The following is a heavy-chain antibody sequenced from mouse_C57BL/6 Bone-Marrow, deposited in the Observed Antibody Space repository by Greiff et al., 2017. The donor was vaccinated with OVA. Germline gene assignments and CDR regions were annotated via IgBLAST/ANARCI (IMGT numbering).Heavy chain of an antibody. V-gene: IGHV3-6*01. J-gene: IGHJ1*03. CDR1: GYSITSGYY. CDR3: ALSGYYGNSYWYFDV. Sequence: VQLQQSGPGLVKPSQSLSLTCSVTGYSITSGYYWNWIRQFPGNKLEWMGYISYDGSNNYNPSLKNRISITRDTSKNQFFLKLNSVTTEDTATYYCALSGYYGNSYWYFDVWGTGTTVTVSS. CDR2: ISYDGSN. D-gene: IGHD2-1*01.